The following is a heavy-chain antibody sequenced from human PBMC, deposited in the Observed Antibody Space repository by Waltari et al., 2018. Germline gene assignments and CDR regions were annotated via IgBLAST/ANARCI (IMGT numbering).Heavy chain of an antibody. D-gene: IGHD3-16*01. Sequence: EVQLVESGGGLVMPGGSLRLSCAASGCTFRNPWISWVRQAPGKGLEWVGRIKSRSAGGTTDYTSPVKGRFTISRDDSQNTLHLQMNSLKTEDTAVYYCTTDRFDWGQGILVTVSS. CDR1: GCTFRNPW. V-gene: IGHV3-15*01. CDR3: TTDRFD. J-gene: IGHJ4*02. CDR2: IKSRSAGGTT.